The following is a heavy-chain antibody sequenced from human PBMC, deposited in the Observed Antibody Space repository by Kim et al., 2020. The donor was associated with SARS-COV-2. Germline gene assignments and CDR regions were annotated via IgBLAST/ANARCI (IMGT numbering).Heavy chain of an antibody. D-gene: IGHD2-15*01. CDR3: ASLVVVAGIDY. Sequence: GGSLRLSCAASGFTFSSYAMHWVRQAPGKGLEWVAVISYDGSNKYYADSVKGRFTISRDNSKNTLYLQMNSLRAEDTAVYYCASLVVVAGIDYWGQGTLVTVSS. J-gene: IGHJ4*02. CDR1: GFTFSSYA. V-gene: IGHV3-30-3*01. CDR2: ISYDGSNK.